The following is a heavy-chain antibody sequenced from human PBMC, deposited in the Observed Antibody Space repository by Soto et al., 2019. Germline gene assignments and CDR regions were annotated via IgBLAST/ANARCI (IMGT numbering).Heavy chain of an antibody. CDR2: ISNYGSDK. V-gene: IGHV3-30*18. D-gene: IGHD3-10*01. CDR1: GFTFSSYG. J-gene: IGHJ4*02. Sequence: PXESLRLSCAASGFTFSSYGMHWVRQAPGKGLEWVAVISNYGSDKYSADSVKGRFTISRDNSKNTLYLQMNSLRAEDTAVYYCAKDSGRGSADYYFDYWGQGTLVTVSS. CDR3: AKDSGRGSADYYFDY.